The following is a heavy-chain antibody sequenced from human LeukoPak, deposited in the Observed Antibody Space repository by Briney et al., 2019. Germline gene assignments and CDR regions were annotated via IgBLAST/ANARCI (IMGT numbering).Heavy chain of an antibody. CDR3: ARDGPWDY. Sequence: QTGGSLRLSCAASGFPFSTYWMSWVRQAPGKGLEWVANINQDGTEKYYVDSVKGRFTISRDYAKNSLYLHMNSLRAEDTAVYYCARDGPWDYWGQGTLVTVSS. CDR2: INQDGTEK. V-gene: IGHV3-7*01. CDR1: GFPFSTYW. J-gene: IGHJ4*02.